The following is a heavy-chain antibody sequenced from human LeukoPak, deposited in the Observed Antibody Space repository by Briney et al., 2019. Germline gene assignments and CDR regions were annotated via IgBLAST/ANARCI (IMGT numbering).Heavy chain of an antibody. Sequence: ASVKVSCKVSGYTLTELSMHWVRQAPGKGLEWMGWISAYNGNTNYAQKLQGRVTMTTDTSTSTAYMELRSLRSDDTAVYYCARYEEGYYDSSGYYSFDYWGQGTLVTVSS. CDR3: ARYEEGYYDSSGYYSFDY. V-gene: IGHV1-18*01. J-gene: IGHJ4*02. D-gene: IGHD3-22*01. CDR1: GYTLTELS. CDR2: ISAYNGNT.